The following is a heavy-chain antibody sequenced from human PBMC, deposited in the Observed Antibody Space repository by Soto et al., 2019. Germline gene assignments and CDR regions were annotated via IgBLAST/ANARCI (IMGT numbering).Heavy chain of an antibody. Sequence: EVQLVESGGGLVKPGGSLRLSCAASGFTFSSYSMNWVRQAPGKGLEWVSSISSSSSYIYYADSVKGRFTISRDNAKNSLYLQMNSLRAEDTAVYYCAGDSLDTAMVRPTGAFDYWGQGNLVTVSS. D-gene: IGHD5-18*01. J-gene: IGHJ4*02. V-gene: IGHV3-21*01. CDR3: AGDSLDTAMVRPTGAFDY. CDR2: ISSSSSYI. CDR1: GFTFSSYS.